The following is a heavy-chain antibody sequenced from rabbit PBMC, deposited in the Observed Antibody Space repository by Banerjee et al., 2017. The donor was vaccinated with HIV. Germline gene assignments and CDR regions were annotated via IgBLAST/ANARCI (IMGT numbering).Heavy chain of an antibody. D-gene: IGHD6-1*01. Sequence: QSLEESGGDLVKPGASLTLTCTASGFSFSSSHYMSWVRQAPGKGLEWIACIYTGSSGSTVYASWAKGRSTIAKTSSTTVTLQMTSLTAADTATYFCARPYATGLRYFNLWGQGTLVTVS. CDR1: GFSFSSSHY. CDR2: IYTGSSGST. V-gene: IGHV1S40*01. CDR3: ARPYATGLRYFNL. J-gene: IGHJ4*01.